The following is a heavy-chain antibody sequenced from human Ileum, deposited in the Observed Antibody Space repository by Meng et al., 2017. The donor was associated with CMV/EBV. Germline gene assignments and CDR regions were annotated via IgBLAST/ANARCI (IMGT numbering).Heavy chain of an antibody. J-gene: IGHJ4*02. Sequence: GGSLRLSCAASGFIFSSYNMNWVRQAPGKGLEWVSSISFSSRDIYYTDSVKGRFTISRDNAKNSLYLQMYSLRVEDTAVYYCARDVTTTMDYWGQGTLVTVSS. CDR3: ARDVTTTMDY. V-gene: IGHV3-21*04. CDR1: GFIFSSYN. D-gene: IGHD5-12*01. CDR2: ISFSSRDI.